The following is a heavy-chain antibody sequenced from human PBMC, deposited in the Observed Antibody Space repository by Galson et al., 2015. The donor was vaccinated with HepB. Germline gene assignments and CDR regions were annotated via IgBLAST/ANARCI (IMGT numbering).Heavy chain of an antibody. CDR2: IYPGDSDT. CDR3: ARHLLPGTRGYYYYYMDV. CDR1: GYSFTSYW. J-gene: IGHJ6*03. D-gene: IGHD1-1*01. Sequence: QSGAEVTKPGESLKISCKGSGYSFTSYWIGWVRQMPGKGLEWMGIIYPGDSDTRYSPSFQGQVTISADKSTSTAYLQWSSLKASDTAMYYCARHLLPGTRGYYYYYMDVWGKGTTVTVSS. V-gene: IGHV5-51*01.